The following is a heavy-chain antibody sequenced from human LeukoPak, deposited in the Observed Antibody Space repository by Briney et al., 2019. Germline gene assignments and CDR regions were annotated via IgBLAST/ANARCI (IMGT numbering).Heavy chain of an antibody. CDR2: IIPIFGTA. D-gene: IGHD1-26*01. CDR1: GGTYSSYA. CDR3: ARSVGPSDYYGMDV. Sequence: SVKVSCKASGGTYSSYAISWVRQAPGQGLEWMGGIIPIFGTANYAQKFQGRVTITADESTSTAYMELSSLRSEDTAVYYCARSVGPSDYYGMDVWGQGARSPSP. J-gene: IGHJ6*02. V-gene: IGHV1-69*13.